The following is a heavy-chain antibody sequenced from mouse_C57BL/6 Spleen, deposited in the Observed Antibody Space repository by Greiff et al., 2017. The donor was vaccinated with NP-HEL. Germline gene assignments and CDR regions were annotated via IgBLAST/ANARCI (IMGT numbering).Heavy chain of an antibody. CDR1: GYTFTDYY. V-gene: IGHV1-26*01. CDR3: ARAYYSNLWYFDV. Sequence: EVQLQQSGPELVKPGASAKISCKASGYTFTDYYMNWVKQSHGKSLEWIGDINPNNGGTSYNQKFKGKATLTVDKSSSTAYMELRSLTSEDSAVYYCARAYYSNLWYFDVWGTGTTVTVSS. J-gene: IGHJ1*03. D-gene: IGHD2-5*01. CDR2: INPNNGGT.